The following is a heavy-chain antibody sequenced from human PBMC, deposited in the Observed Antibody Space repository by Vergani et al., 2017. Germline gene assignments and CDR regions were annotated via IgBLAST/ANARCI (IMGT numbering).Heavy chain of an antibody. Sequence: QVQLQESGPGLVKPSETLSLTCTVSGGSISSYYWSWIRHPPGKGLAWIGYIYYSGSTNYNPSLKRRVTISVDTSKNQFSLKLSSVTAADTAVYYCARSGRYCSGGSCNNWFDPWGQGTLVTVSS. J-gene: IGHJ5*02. CDR3: ARSGRYCSGGSCNNWFDP. CDR1: GGSISSYY. D-gene: IGHD2-15*01. CDR2: IYYSGST. V-gene: IGHV4-59*01.